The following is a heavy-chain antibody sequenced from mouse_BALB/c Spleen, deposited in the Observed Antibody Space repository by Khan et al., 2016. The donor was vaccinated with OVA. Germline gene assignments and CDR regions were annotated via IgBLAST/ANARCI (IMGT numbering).Heavy chain of an antibody. J-gene: IGHJ2*01. V-gene: IGHV2-9*02. CDR2: IWAGGST. CDR1: GFSLTNYG. CDR3: ARNREPDYFDY. Sequence: QVQLKESGPGLVAPSQSLSITCTVSGFSLTNYGVHWVRQPPGKGLEWLGVIWAGGSTNYNSALMSRLSISKDDSKSQVFLKMNSLQTDDTAMYFCARNREPDYFDYWGQGTTLTVPS.